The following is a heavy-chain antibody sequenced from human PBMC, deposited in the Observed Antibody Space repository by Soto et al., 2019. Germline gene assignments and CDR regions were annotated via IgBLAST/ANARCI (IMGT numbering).Heavy chain of an antibody. J-gene: IGHJ4*02. CDR3: ARDGSYNWV. D-gene: IGHD1-1*01. V-gene: IGHV3-66*01. CDR1: GFTVSNNY. Sequence: EVQLVESGGGLVQPGGSLRLSCAASGFTVSNNYMRWVRQAPGKGLEWVSLIYSGGATYYADSVKGRFTISRDNSKNTLYLHRNSRRAEDTAVYYSARDGSYNWVGGKGTLVTVSS. CDR2: IYSGGAT.